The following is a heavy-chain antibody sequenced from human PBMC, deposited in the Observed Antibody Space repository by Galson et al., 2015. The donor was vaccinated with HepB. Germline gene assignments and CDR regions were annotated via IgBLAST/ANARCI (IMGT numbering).Heavy chain of an antibody. V-gene: IGHV1-69*13. CDR1: GGTFSSYA. J-gene: IGHJ6*02. CDR2: IIPIFGTA. CDR3: ATRGYCSSTSCYKGRGYYYYGMDV. D-gene: IGHD2-2*02. Sequence: SVKVSCKASGGTFSSYAISWVRQAPGQGLEWMGGIIPIFGTANYAQKFQGRVTITADESTSTAYMELSSLRSEDTAVYYCATRGYCSSTSCYKGRGYYYYGMDVWGQGTTVTVSS.